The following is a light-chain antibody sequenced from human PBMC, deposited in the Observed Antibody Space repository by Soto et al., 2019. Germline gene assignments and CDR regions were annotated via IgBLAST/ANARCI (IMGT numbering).Light chain of an antibody. J-gene: IGLJ2*01. Sequence: SYELTQPPSVSVSPGQTASITCSGEKLGDKYACWYQQKPGQSPVLVISQDSKRPSGIPERFSGSNSGNTATLTISGTQAMDEADYYCQAWDSSTVVFGGGTKLNVL. CDR3: QAWDSSTVV. CDR1: KLGDKY. CDR2: QDS. V-gene: IGLV3-1*01.